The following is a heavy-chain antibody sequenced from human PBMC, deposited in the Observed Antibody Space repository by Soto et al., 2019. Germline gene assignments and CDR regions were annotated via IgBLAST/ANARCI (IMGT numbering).Heavy chain of an antibody. CDR3: AKSAFTSGWYFRASSYDV. CDR2: MNYSGRS. Sequence: QVQLQQWGAGLVKSSETLSLTCAVYGGSFNDYFWTWFRQSPGKGLEWLGEMNYSGRSNHNPKSRVTISVDTSKNQFSLQITSVTAADPAMYYCAKSAFTSGWYFRASSYDVWSQGTRVFVSS. D-gene: IGHD6-19*01. V-gene: IGHV4-34*01. J-gene: IGHJ3*01. CDR1: GGSFNDYF.